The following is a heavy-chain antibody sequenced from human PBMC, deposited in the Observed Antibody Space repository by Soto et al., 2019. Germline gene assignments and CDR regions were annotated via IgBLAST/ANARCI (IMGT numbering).Heavy chain of an antibody. V-gene: IGHV4-4*07. Sequence: SETLSLTCTVSGGSISSYYWSWIRQPAGKGLEWIGRIYTSGSTSYNPSLKSRVTMSVDTSKNQFSLKLSSVTAADPAVYYCARGYGSGSYSPWFDPWGQGTLVTVSS. D-gene: IGHD3-10*01. CDR1: GGSISSYY. J-gene: IGHJ5*02. CDR3: ARGYGSGSYSPWFDP. CDR2: IYTSGST.